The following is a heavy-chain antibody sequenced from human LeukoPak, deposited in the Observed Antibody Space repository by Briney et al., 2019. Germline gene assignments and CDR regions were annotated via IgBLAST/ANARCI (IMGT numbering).Heavy chain of an antibody. D-gene: IGHD2-15*01. Sequence: SETLSLTCTVSGGSISSYYWSWIRQPAGKGLEWIGRIYTSGSTNYNPSLKSRVTMSVDTSKNQFSLKLSSVTAADTAVYYCASTRLTRYCSGGSCYSDYYYYGMDVWGQGTTVTVSS. CDR3: ASTRLTRYCSGGSCYSDYYYYGMDV. J-gene: IGHJ6*02. V-gene: IGHV4-4*07. CDR1: GGSISSYY. CDR2: IYTSGST.